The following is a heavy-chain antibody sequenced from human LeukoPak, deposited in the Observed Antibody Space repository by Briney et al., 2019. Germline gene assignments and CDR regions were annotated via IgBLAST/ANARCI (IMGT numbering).Heavy chain of an antibody. V-gene: IGHV1-24*01. J-gene: IGHJ4*02. CDR2: FDPEDGET. CDR3: AREGSSGWHLGY. CDR1: GYTLTELS. D-gene: IGHD6-19*01. Sequence: ASVKVSCKVSGYTLTELSMHWVRQAPGKGLEWMGGFDPEDGETIYAQKFQGRVTMTTDTSTSTAYMELRSLRSDDTAVYYCAREGSSGWHLGYWGQGTLVTVSS.